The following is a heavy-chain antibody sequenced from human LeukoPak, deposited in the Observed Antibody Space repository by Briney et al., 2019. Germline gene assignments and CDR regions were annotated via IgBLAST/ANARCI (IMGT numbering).Heavy chain of an antibody. V-gene: IGHV1-18*04. D-gene: IGHD6-19*01. CDR3: ARHSGSGWQALGY. J-gene: IGHJ4*02. CDR2: TSYNGNT. Sequence: GASVKVSCKASGYTFSNYGISWVRQAPGLGLEWMGWTSYNGNTNYAQKFQDRVTMTTDTSTTTAYMELRSRESDDTAVYYCARHSGSGWQALGYWGQGTLVTVSS. CDR1: GYTFSNYG.